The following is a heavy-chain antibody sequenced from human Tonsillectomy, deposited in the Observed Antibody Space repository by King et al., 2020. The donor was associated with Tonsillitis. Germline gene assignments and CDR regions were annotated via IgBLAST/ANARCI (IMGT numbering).Heavy chain of an antibody. J-gene: IGHJ6*03. CDR2: IYSGGST. V-gene: IGHV3-66*01. Sequence: VQLVESGGGLVQPGGSLRLSCAASGFTVSSNYMSWVRQAPGKGLEWVSVIYSGGSTDYAESVKGRSTISRDKSRNTLYLQMNSLRAEDTAVYYCAREGGRSYYFYYMDVWGKGTTVTVSS. CDR1: GFTVSSNY. D-gene: IGHD2-15*01. CDR3: AREGGRSYYFYYMDV.